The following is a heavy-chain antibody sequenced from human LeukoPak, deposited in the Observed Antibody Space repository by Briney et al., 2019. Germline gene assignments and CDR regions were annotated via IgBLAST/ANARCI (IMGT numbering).Heavy chain of an antibody. CDR3: ARDSHGYCGGGSCYSGGWFDP. Sequence: SETLSLTCTVSGGSISSYYWSWLRQPPGKGLEGIGYIYYSGSTNYNPSLKSRVTISVDTSKNQFSLKLSSVTAADTAVYYCARDSHGYCGGGSCYSGGWFDPWGQGTLVTVSS. V-gene: IGHV4-59*12. J-gene: IGHJ5*02. D-gene: IGHD2-15*01. CDR2: IYYSGST. CDR1: GGSISSYY.